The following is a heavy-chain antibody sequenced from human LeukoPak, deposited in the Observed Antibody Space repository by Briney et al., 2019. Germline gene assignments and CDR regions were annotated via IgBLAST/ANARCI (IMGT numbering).Heavy chain of an antibody. CDR1: GFTFSSSA. CDR2: ISGNGHNT. D-gene: IGHD4-23*01. Sequence: GGSLRLSCAASGFTFSSSAMSWVRQPPGKGLEWVSAISGNGHNTYYAGSVRGRFTISRDNSKSTLYLQMNSLRAEDAAVYYCAKFSPYGGKSFWGQGTLVTVSS. J-gene: IGHJ4*02. CDR3: AKFSPYGGKSF. V-gene: IGHV3-23*01.